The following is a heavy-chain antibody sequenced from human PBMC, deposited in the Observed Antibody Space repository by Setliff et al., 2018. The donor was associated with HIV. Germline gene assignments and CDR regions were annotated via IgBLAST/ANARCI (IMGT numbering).Heavy chain of an antibody. CDR2: IYASGVT. J-gene: IGHJ4*02. D-gene: IGHD6-13*01. CDR3: ATRPAGSYWYGVFDF. Sequence: SETLSLTCDDSAVSLSSHYWSWIRQSPKTGLEWIGYIYASGVTSYNPSLKSRVTISIDTSKNQFSLKLNSMTAADTAVYYCATRPAGSYWYGVFDFWGRGMLVTVSS. CDR1: AVSLSSHY. V-gene: IGHV4-4*09.